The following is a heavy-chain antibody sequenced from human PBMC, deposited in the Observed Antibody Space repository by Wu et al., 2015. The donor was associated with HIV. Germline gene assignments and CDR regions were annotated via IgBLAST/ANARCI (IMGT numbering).Heavy chain of an antibody. CDR1: GYSFTGYY. CDR3: ASGSKGGSYYYYGMDV. D-gene: IGHD1-26*01. J-gene: IGHJ6*01. CDR2: INPNSGGT. Sequence: QVHLMQSGTEVKKPGASVKVSCKASGYSFTGYYMHWVRQAPGQGLEWMGWINPNSGGTNYAQKFQGRLTMTSDRSISTAYMELRSLRFDDTAVYYCASGSKGGSYYYYGMDVWGKGPRSPSPQ. V-gene: IGHV1-2*02.